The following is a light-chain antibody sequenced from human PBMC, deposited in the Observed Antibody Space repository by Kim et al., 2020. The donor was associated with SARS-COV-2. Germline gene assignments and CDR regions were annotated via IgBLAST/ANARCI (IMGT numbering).Light chain of an antibody. CDR1: SNTFGGFNY. V-gene: IGLV2-11*01. CDR2: DVT. CDR3: CSYAGSYTWV. Sequence: QSALTQPRSVSGSPGESVTISCTATSNTFGGFNYVSWYQHHPGKAPEFIIHDVTKRPSGVPLRFSGSKSGNTASLTISGLHAEDEADYYCCSYAGSYTWVFGGGTKLTVL. J-gene: IGLJ3*02.